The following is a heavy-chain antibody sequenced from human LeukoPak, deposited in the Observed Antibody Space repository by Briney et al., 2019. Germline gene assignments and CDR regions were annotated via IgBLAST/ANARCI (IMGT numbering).Heavy chain of an antibody. CDR3: ARDPTYYYDSSGYYYPVAFDI. J-gene: IGHJ3*02. D-gene: IGHD3-22*01. CDR2: IIPIFGTA. Sequence: GASVKVSCKASGGTFSSYAISWVRQAPGQGLEWMGGIIPIFGTANYAQKFQGRVTITADESTSTAYMELSSLRSEDTAVYYCARDPTYYYDSSGYYYPVAFDIWGQGTMVTVSS. V-gene: IGHV1-69*13. CDR1: GGTFSSYA.